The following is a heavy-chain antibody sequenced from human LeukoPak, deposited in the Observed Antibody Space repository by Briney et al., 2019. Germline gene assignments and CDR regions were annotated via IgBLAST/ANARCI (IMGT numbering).Heavy chain of an antibody. CDR1: GGSFSGYY. Sequence: SETLSLTCAVYGGSFSGYYWSWIRQPPGKGLEWIGEINHSGSTNYNPSLKSRVTISVDTSKNQFSLKLSSVTAADTAVYYCASSGIAVAGTHYWGQGTLVTVSS. CDR3: ASSGIAVAGTHY. D-gene: IGHD6-19*01. V-gene: IGHV4-34*01. J-gene: IGHJ4*02. CDR2: INHSGST.